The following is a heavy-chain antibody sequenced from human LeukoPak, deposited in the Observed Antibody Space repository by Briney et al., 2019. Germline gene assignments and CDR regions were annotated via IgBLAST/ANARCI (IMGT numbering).Heavy chain of an antibody. CDR1: GFTFSGYW. D-gene: IGHD1-26*01. Sequence: PGGSLRLSCAASGFTFSGYWMHWVRHAPGKGLVWVSRINSDGSSSTYADSVKGRFTISGDNAKNTLYLQMNSLRAEDTAVYYCARGGSYYSHDSWGQGTLVTVSS. CDR3: ARGGSYYSHDS. V-gene: IGHV3-74*01. CDR2: INSDGSSS. J-gene: IGHJ4*02.